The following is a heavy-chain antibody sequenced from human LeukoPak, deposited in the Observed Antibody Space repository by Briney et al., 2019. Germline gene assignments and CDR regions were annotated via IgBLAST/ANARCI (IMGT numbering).Heavy chain of an antibody. J-gene: IGHJ6*03. CDR1: GGSISSYY. D-gene: IGHD2-15*01. V-gene: IGHV4-59*01. CDR3: ARRLYCSGGSCPIPYHYYYMDV. CDR2: IYYSGST. Sequence: PSETLSLTCTVSGGSISSYYWSWVRQPPGKGLEWLGYIYYSGSTNYNPSLKTRFPISVDTSKNQFSLQLSSVTAADTAVYYCARRLYCSGGSCPIPYHYYYMDVWGKGTTVTVSS.